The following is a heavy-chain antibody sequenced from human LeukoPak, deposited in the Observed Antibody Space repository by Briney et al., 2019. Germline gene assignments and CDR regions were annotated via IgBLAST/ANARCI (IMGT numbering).Heavy chain of an antibody. J-gene: IGHJ4*02. CDR2: IKSDGSST. V-gene: IGHV3-74*03. CDR1: GFTFRSYW. CDR3: ARISTMVRHY. D-gene: IGHD3-10*01. Sequence: GGSLRLSCAVSGFTFRSYWLHWVRQAPGKGLVWVSSIKSDGSSTTYADSVKGRFTISRDNAENTLYLQMNSLRVEDTAVYYCARISTMVRHYWGQGTLVTVSS.